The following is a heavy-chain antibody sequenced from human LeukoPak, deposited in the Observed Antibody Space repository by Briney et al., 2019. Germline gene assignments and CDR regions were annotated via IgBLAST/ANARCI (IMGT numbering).Heavy chain of an antibody. Sequence: GGSLRLSCAASGFTFSSYTMHWVRQAPGKGLEWVAVMSNDGNYYADSEKGRFTISRDNSKNTLYPQMNSLRPEDTAVYYCARGGGGGGSYPDYWGQGTLVTVSS. CDR3: ARGGGGGGSYPDY. CDR1: GFTFSSYT. CDR2: MSNDGN. D-gene: IGHD1-26*01. V-gene: IGHV3-30*04. J-gene: IGHJ4*02.